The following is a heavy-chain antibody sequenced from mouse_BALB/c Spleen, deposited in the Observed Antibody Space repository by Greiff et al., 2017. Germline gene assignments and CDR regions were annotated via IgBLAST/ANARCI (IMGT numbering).Heavy chain of an antibody. Sequence: EVKLMESGGGLVQPGGSMKLSCVASGFTFSNYWMNWVRQSPEKGLEWVAEIRLKSNNYATHYAESVKGRFTISRDDSKSSVYLQMNNLRAEDTGIYYCTRRDYAWFAYWGQGTLVTVSA. J-gene: IGHJ3*01. CDR2: IRLKSNNYAT. D-gene: IGHD2-4*01. V-gene: IGHV6-6*02. CDR3: TRRDYAWFAY. CDR1: GFTFSNYW.